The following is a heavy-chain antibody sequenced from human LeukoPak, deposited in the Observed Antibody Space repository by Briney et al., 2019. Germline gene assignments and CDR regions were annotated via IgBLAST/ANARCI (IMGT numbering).Heavy chain of an antibody. CDR2: ISYDGSNK. J-gene: IGHJ4*02. D-gene: IGHD6-19*01. CDR3: ARALSGGWYPYDFDY. Sequence: SGGSLRLSCAASGFTFSSYAMHWVRQAPGKGLEWVAVISYDGSNKYYADSVKGRFTISRDNSKNTLYLQMNSLRAEDTAVYYCARALSGGWYPYDFDYWGQGNLVTVSS. V-gene: IGHV3-30-3*01. CDR1: GFTFSSYA.